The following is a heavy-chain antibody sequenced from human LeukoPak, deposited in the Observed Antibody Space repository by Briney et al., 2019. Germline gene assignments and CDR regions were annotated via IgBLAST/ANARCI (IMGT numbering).Heavy chain of an antibody. CDR1: GGSISSGDYY. J-gene: IGHJ6*03. V-gene: IGHV4-30-4*08. D-gene: IGHD3-3*01. CDR2: IYYSGST. Sequence: SQTLSLTCTVSGGSISSGDYYWSWIRQPPGKGLEWIGYIYYSGSTYYNPSLKSRVTISVDTSKNQFSLKLSSVTAADTAVYYCARGKRDYDFWSGVYYYYYMDVWGKGTTVTVSS. CDR3: ARGKRDYDFWSGVYYYYYMDV.